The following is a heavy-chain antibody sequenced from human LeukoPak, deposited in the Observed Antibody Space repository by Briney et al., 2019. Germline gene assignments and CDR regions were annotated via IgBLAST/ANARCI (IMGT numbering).Heavy chain of an antibody. CDR2: ISSNGGST. CDR3: AKDKGPIVGATYLFGY. J-gene: IGHJ4*02. Sequence: GGSLRLSCAASGFTFSSYAMHWVRQAPGKGLEYVSAISSNGGSTYYANSVKGRFTISRDNSKNTLYLQMNSLRAEDTAVYYCAKDKGPIVGATYLFGYWGQGTLVTVSS. V-gene: IGHV3-64*01. CDR1: GFTFSSYA. D-gene: IGHD1-26*01.